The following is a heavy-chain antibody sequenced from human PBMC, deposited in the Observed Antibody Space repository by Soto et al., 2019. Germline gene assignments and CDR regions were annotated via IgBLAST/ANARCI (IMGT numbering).Heavy chain of an antibody. CDR1: GGTFSSYA. V-gene: IGHV1-69*13. CDR2: IIPIFGTA. Sequence: GASVKVSCKASGGTFSSYAISWVRQAPGQGLEWMGGIIPIFGTANYAQKFQGRVTITADESTSTAYMELSSLRSEDTAVYYCARGGLSITMIGLDYYYYYGMDVWGQGTTVTVSS. J-gene: IGHJ6*02. D-gene: IGHD3-22*01. CDR3: ARGGLSITMIGLDYYYYYGMDV.